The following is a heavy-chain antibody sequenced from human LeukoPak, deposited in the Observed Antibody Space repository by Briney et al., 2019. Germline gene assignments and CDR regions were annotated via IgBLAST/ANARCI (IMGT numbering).Heavy chain of an antibody. CDR2: VSGSGGST. D-gene: IGHD2-8*01. CDR3: AKDRSCTNDICHGDFDY. J-gene: IGHJ4*02. CDR1: GFTFSSYA. Sequence: GGSLRLSCAASGFTFSSYAVSWVRQAPGKGLEWVSSVSGSGGSTYSADSVKGRFTISRDNSKNTLYLQMNSLGAEDTALYYCAKDRSCTNDICHGDFDYWGQGTLVTVSS. V-gene: IGHV3-23*01.